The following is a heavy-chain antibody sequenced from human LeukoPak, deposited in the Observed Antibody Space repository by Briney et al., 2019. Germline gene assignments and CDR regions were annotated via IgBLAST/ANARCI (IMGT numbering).Heavy chain of an antibody. D-gene: IGHD6-13*01. J-gene: IGHJ4*02. CDR1: GFTFSSYA. Sequence: GGSLRLSCAASGFTFSSYAMSWVRQAPGKGLEWVSAISGSGGSTYYADSVKGRFTISRDNSKNTLYLQMNRLRAQARAVYYCAKALAAAGPFDYWGQGTLVTVSS. CDR2: ISGSGGST. V-gene: IGHV3-23*01. CDR3: AKALAAAGPFDY.